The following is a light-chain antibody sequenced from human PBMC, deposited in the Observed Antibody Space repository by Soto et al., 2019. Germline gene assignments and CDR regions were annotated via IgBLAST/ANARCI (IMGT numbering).Light chain of an antibody. CDR1: QSVSSY. J-gene: IGKJ4*01. V-gene: IGKV3-11*01. Sequence: EIVLTQSPATLSLSPGERATLSCRASQSVSSYLAWYQHKPGQAPRLLISDASSRATGIPARFSGSGSGTDFTLTISSLEPEDFAVYYCQQRSTPLTFGGGTKVEIK. CDR3: QQRSTPLT. CDR2: DAS.